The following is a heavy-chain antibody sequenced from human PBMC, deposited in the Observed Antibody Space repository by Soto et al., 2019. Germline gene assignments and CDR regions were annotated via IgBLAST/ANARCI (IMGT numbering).Heavy chain of an antibody. CDR1: GFTFSSYA. D-gene: IGHD1-1*01. CDR3: VNRGTSTGYFDY. CDR2: IGSTGGTT. V-gene: IGHV3-23*01. Sequence: GGSLRLSCAASGFTFSSYAMSWVRQAPGKGLEWVSTIGSTGGTTYYADSVKGRFTISRDNSKNTLYLQMNSLRAEDTAVYYCVNRGTSTGYFDYWGQGTPVTVSS. J-gene: IGHJ4*02.